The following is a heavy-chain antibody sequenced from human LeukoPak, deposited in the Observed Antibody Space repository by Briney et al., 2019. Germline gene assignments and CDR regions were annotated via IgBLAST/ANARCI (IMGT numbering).Heavy chain of an antibody. J-gene: IGHJ3*02. CDR3: ARGGYYDSSGVIKPDAFDI. CDR2: INSDGSST. Sequence: GGSLRLSCAASGFTFSSYWMHWVRQAPGKGLVWVSRINSDGSSTSYADSVKGRFTISRDNAKNTLYLQMNSLRAEDTAVYYCARGGYYDSSGVIKPDAFDIWGQGTMVTVSS. V-gene: IGHV3-74*01. CDR1: GFTFSSYW. D-gene: IGHD3-22*01.